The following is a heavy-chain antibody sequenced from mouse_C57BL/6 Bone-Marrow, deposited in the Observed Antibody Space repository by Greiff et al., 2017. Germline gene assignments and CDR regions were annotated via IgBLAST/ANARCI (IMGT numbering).Heavy chain of an antibody. D-gene: IGHD2-3*01. Sequence: QVQLQQPGAELVMPGASVKLSCKASGYTFTSYWMHWVKQRPGQGLEWIGEIDPCDSYTNYNEKFKGKSTLTVDKSSSTAYMQRSSLTSEDSAVYYGASGYDDYTAWFAYWGQGTLVTVSA. V-gene: IGHV1-69*01. J-gene: IGHJ3*01. CDR2: IDPCDSYT. CDR3: ASGYDDYTAWFAY. CDR1: GYTFTSYW.